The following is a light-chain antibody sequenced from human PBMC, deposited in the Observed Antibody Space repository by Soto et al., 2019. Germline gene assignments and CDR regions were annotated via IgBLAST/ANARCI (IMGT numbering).Light chain of an antibody. Sequence: QAVVTQPASVSGSPGQSITISCTGTSSDVGGYNYVSWYQQHPGKAPKLLIYEVSNRPSGVSHRFSGSKSGNTASLTISGLQAEDEADYYCSSYTGGNPSYVFGTGTKLTVL. CDR1: SSDVGGYNY. CDR3: SSYTGGNPSYV. J-gene: IGLJ1*01. V-gene: IGLV2-14*01. CDR2: EVS.